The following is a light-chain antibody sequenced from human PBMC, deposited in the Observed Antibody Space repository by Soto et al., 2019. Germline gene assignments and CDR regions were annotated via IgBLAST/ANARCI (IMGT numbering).Light chain of an antibody. Sequence: QSVLTQPASVSGSPGQSITISCTGTSSDVGGYKYVSWYQQHPGTAPKLIIFEVSNRPSGVSTRFSGSKSGNTASLTISGLKAEDEADYYCSSYTSTSTLVFGTGTKLTVL. CDR3: SSYTSTSTLV. J-gene: IGLJ1*01. CDR2: EVS. CDR1: SSDVGGYKY. V-gene: IGLV2-14*01.